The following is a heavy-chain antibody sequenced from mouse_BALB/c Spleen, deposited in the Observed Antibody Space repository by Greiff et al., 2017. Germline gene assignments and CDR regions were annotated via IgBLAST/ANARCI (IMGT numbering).Heavy chain of an antibody. J-gene: IGHJ4*01. CDR1: GFNIKDTY. Sequence: VQLKQSGAELVKPGASVKLSCTASGFNIKDTYMHWVKQRPEQGLEWIGRIDPANGNTKYDPKFQGKATITADTSSNTAYLQLSSLTSEDTAVYYCASSMITTRGDYWGQGTSVTVSS. V-gene: IGHV14-3*02. CDR3: ASSMITTRGDY. D-gene: IGHD2-4*01. CDR2: IDPANGNT.